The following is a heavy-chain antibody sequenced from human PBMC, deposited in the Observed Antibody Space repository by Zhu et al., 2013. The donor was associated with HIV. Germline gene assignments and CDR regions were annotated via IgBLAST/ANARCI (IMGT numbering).Heavy chain of an antibody. CDR3: ATEKDSDYGSSSEGMDV. J-gene: IGHJ6*02. CDR2: INPNSGGT. D-gene: IGHD6-6*01. V-gene: IGHV1-2*02. CDR1: GYTFTGYF. Sequence: QVVQSGGEMKEPGASVKVSCKASGYTFTGYFMHWVRQAPGQGLEWMGWINPNSGGTNYAQKFQGRVTMTRDKSIGAAYMELSRLTSDDTAVYYCATEKDSDYGSSSEGMDVWGQGTTVTVSS.